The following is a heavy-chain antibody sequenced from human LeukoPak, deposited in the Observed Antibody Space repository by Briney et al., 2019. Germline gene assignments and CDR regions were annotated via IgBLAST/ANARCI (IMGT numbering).Heavy chain of an antibody. V-gene: IGHV4-59*08. CDR1: GGSISSYY. CDR3: ARNSSGWHFDD. Sequence: SETLSLTCTVSGGSISSYYWSWIRQPPGKGLEWIGYIYYSGSTNYNPSLKSRVTISADTSKNQFSLKMTSVTAADTAVYYCARNSSGWHFDDWGQGTLVSVSS. J-gene: IGHJ4*02. CDR2: IYYSGST. D-gene: IGHD6-19*01.